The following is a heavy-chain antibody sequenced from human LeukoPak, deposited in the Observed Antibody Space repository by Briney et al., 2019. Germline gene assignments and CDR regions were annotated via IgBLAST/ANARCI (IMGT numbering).Heavy chain of an antibody. Sequence: GGSLRLSCAASGFTLSSYWMFWVRQAPGKGLEWVSRISSDGSSTIYADSVKGRFTISRDNAKNTLYLQMNSLGAEDTAVYYCATSVYDSRYYFDYWGQGTLVTVSS. CDR3: ATSVYDSRYYFDY. V-gene: IGHV3-74*01. CDR1: GFTLSSYW. CDR2: ISSDGSST. J-gene: IGHJ4*02. D-gene: IGHD5/OR15-5a*01.